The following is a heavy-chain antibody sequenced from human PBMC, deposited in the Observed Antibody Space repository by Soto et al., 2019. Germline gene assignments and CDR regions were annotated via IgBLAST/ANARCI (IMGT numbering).Heavy chain of an antibody. Sequence: QVQLQQWGAGLLKPSETLSLTCAVYGGSFSGYYWSWIRQPPGKGLEWIGEINHSGSTNYNPSLKRRVTISVDTSKNQFSLKLSSVTAADTAVYYCARGHGGGDCSSTSCYVLDYWGQGTLVTVSS. CDR3: ARGHGGGDCSSTSCYVLDY. D-gene: IGHD2-2*01. V-gene: IGHV4-34*01. CDR2: INHSGST. J-gene: IGHJ4*02. CDR1: GGSFSGYY.